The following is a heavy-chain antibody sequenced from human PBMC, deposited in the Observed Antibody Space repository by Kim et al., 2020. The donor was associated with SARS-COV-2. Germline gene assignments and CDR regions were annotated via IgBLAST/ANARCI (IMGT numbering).Heavy chain of an antibody. CDR2: FDPEDGET. V-gene: IGHV1-24*01. D-gene: IGHD5-12*01. CDR3: ATDDSWWEMATILGIY. CDR1: GYTLTELS. J-gene: IGHJ4*02. Sequence: ASVKVSCKVSGYTLTELSMHWVRQAPGKGLEWMGGFDPEDGETIYAQKFQGRVTMTEDTSTDTAYMELSSLRSEDTAVYYCATDDSWWEMATILGIYWGQGTLVTVSS.